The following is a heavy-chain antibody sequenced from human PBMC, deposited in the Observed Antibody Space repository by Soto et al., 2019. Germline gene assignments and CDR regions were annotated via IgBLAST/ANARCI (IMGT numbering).Heavy chain of an antibody. CDR3: ARESEDLTSNFDY. CDR1: GFTFTRYS. CDR2: ISITTNYI. V-gene: IGHV3-21*06. Sequence: PGGSLRLACAASGFTFTRYSMNWVRQAPGKGLEWVSSISITTNYIYYGDSMKGRFTIYRDNAKNSLYLEMNSLRAEDTAVYYCARESEDLTSNFDYWGQGTLVTVSS. J-gene: IGHJ4*02.